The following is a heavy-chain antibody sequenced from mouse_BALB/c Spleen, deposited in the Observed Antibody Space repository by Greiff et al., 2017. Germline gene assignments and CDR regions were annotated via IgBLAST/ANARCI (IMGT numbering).Heavy chain of an antibody. CDR1: GFTFSSYW. Sequence: EVKVEESGGGLVQPGGSMKLSCVASGFTFSSYWMSWVRQSPEKGLEWVAEIRLKSDNYATHYAESVKGKFTISRDDSKSRHYLQMNSLRAEDTGIYYCTSGYYAMDYWGQGTSVTVSS. V-gene: IGHV6-6*02. CDR2: IRLKSDNYAT. J-gene: IGHJ4*01. CDR3: TSGYYAMDY.